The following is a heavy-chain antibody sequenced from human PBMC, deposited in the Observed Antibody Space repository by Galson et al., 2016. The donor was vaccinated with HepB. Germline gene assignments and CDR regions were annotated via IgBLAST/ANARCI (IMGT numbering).Heavy chain of an antibody. CDR3: AVYSFPIAAAGPARSLQH. CDR2: INSDGSST. D-gene: IGHD6-13*01. Sequence: SLRLSCAASGFTFSSSWMHWVRQAPGKGLVWVSRINSDGSSTNYADSVKGRFTTSRDNAKNTLYLRMNSLRAEDTAVYYCAVYSFPIAAAGPARSLQHWGQGTLVTVSS. J-gene: IGHJ1*01. V-gene: IGHV3-74*01. CDR1: GFTFSSSW.